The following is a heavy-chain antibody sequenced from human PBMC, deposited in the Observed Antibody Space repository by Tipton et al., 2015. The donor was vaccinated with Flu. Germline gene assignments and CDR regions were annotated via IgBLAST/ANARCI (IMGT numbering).Heavy chain of an antibody. V-gene: IGHV3-7*03. J-gene: IGHJ3*02. CDR1: EFTFSSYW. Sequence: SLRLSCAASEFTFSSYWMSWVRQAPGKGLEWVANIKQDGSEKYYVDSVKGRFTISRDNAKNSLYLQMNSLIPEDTALYYCARDDAFDIWGQGTMVTVAS. CDR2: IKQDGSEK. CDR3: ARDDAFDI.